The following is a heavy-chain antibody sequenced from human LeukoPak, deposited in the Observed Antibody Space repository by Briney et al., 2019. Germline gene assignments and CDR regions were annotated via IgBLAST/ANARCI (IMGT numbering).Heavy chain of an antibody. J-gene: IGHJ4*02. V-gene: IGHV3-23*01. Sequence: PGGSLRLSCAASGFTFSSYAMSWVRQAPGKGLEWVSAISGSGGSTYYADSVKGRFTISRDNAKNSLYLQVNSLRAEDTAVYYCARDTLAVAAVYDYWGQGTLVTVSS. CDR3: ARDTLAVAAVYDY. CDR1: GFTFSSYA. CDR2: ISGSGGST. D-gene: IGHD2-15*01.